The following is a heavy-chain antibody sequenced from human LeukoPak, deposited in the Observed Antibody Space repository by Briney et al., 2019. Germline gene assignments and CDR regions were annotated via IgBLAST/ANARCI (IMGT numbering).Heavy chain of an antibody. CDR2: ISSSGSTI. CDR3: AELGITMIGGV. CDR1: GFTFSTYG. D-gene: IGHD3-10*02. J-gene: IGHJ6*04. Sequence: GGSLRLSCAAPGFTFSTYGMNWVRQAPGKGLEWVSYISSSGSTIYYADSVKGRFTISRDNAKNSLYLQMNSLRAEDTAVYYCAELGITMIGGVWGKGTTVTISS. V-gene: IGHV3-48*04.